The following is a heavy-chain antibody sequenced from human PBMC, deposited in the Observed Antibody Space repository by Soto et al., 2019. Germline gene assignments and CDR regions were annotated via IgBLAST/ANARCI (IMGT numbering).Heavy chain of an antibody. D-gene: IGHD3-3*01. CDR2: IYYSGST. Sequence: SETLSLTCTVSGGSLSSYYWSWIRQPPGKGLEWIGYIYYSGSTYYNPSLKSRVTISVDTSKNQFSLKLSSVTAADTAVYYCARNLPELRFLEWSHYYYYYYYMDVWGKGTTVTVSS. J-gene: IGHJ6*03. CDR3: ARNLPELRFLEWSHYYYYYYYMDV. CDR1: GGSLSSYY. V-gene: IGHV4-59*06.